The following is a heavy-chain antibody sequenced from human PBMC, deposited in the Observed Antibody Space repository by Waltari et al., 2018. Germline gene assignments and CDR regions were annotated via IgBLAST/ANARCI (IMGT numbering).Heavy chain of an antibody. V-gene: IGHV3-13*01. CDR3: ARDIDYGMDV. CDR2: IGTAGDT. CDR1: GFTFSSYA. Sequence: EVQLVESGGGLVQPGGSLRLSCAASGFTFSSYAMHWVRQATGKGLEWVSAIGTAGDTYYPGAVKGRFTISRENAKNSLYLQMNSLRAGDTAVYYCARDIDYGMDVWGQGTTVTVSS. J-gene: IGHJ6*02.